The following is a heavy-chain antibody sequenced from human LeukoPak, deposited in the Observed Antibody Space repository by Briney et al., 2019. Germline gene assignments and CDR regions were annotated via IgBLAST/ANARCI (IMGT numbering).Heavy chain of an antibody. V-gene: IGHV1-69*01. CDR2: IIPIFGTA. D-gene: IGHD3-3*01. CDR1: GGTFSSYA. J-gene: IGHJ6*02. CDR3: ARDSLYYDFWSGPDYYYYGMDV. Sequence: SVKVSCKASGGTFSSYAISWVRQAPGQGLEWMGGIIPIFGTANYAQKFQGRVTITADESTSTAYMELSSLRSEDTAVYYCARDSLYYDFWSGPDYYYYGMDVWGQGTTVTVFS.